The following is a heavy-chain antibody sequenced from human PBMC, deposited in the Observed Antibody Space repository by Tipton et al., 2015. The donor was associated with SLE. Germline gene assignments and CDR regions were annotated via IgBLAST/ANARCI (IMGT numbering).Heavy chain of an antibody. J-gene: IGHJ4*02. Sequence: TLSLTCSVSGGSISSYYWSWIRQPPGKGLEWIGFIFFTGSTDYNPSLQSRVTISVDTSENQFSLRLTSVTAADTAVYYCARLNGGNGGNPFDYWGQGTLVTVSS. D-gene: IGHD2-15*01. CDR1: GGSISSYY. CDR2: IFFTGST. CDR3: ARLNGGNGGNPFDY. V-gene: IGHV4-59*01.